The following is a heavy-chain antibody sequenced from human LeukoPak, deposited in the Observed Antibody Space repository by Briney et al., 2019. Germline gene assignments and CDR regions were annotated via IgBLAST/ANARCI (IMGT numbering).Heavy chain of an antibody. CDR1: GFTVSSNY. D-gene: IGHD3-22*01. J-gene: IGHJ4*02. CDR2: NSGGST. Sequence: GGSLRLSCAASGFTVSSNYMSWVRQAPGKGLEWVSVNSGGSTYYADSVKGRFTISRDNSKNTLYLQMNSLRAEDTAVYYCARMGPGYYDSSGYYAYWGQGTLVTVSS. V-gene: IGHV3-53*01. CDR3: ARMGPGYYDSSGYYAY.